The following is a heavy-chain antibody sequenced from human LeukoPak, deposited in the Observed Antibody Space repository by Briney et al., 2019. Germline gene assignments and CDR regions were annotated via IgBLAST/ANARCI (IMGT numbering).Heavy chain of an antibody. CDR1: GFTFSSYS. Sequence: PGGSLRLSCAASGFTFSSYSMNWVRQAPGKGLEWVSAISGSGGSTYYADSVKGRFTISRDNSKNTLYLQMNSLRAEDTAVYYCAKDQRRRIAAAPFDYWGQGTLVTVSS. CDR2: ISGSGGST. D-gene: IGHD6-13*01. CDR3: AKDQRRRIAAAPFDY. V-gene: IGHV3-23*01. J-gene: IGHJ4*02.